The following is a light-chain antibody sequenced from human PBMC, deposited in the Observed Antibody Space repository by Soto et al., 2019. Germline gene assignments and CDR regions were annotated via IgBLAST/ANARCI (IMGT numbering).Light chain of an antibody. J-gene: IGKJ1*01. CDR1: QSVSNNY. CDR3: QQYDM. V-gene: IGKV3-20*01. CDR2: GAS. Sequence: EIVLTQSPGTLSLSPGERATLSCRASQSVSNNYLAWYQQKPGQAPRLLIYGASNRATGIPDRFSGSGSGTEFTLTISSLQPEDFATYYCQQYDMFGPGTKVDIK.